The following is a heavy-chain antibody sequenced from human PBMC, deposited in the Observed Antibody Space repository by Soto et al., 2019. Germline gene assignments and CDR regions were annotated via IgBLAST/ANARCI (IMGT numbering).Heavy chain of an antibody. CDR3: ARDSVTYCSSSSFPGRFDP. J-gene: IGHJ5*02. CDR1: GYTFTSYG. Sequence: AAVKCSFKASGYTFTSYGISWVRQAPGQGLDCMGWITAYNGNTNYAQKVQDRVTMTTDTSKSTADMELRSLSYDDTAGYYCARDSVTYCSSSSFPGRFDPWGQGTLVTVSS. D-gene: IGHD2-2*01. V-gene: IGHV1-18*01. CDR2: ITAYNGNT.